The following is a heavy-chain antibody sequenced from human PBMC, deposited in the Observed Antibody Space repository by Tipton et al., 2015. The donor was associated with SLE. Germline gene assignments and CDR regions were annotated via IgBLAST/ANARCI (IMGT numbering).Heavy chain of an antibody. CDR2: IHYTGNT. J-gene: IGHJ6*02. V-gene: IGHV4-39*07. D-gene: IGHD2-2*01. CDR1: GDSISGSSYY. CDR3: ARPSFYGMDV. Sequence: TLSLTCTVSGDSISGSSYYWGWIRQPPGKGLEWIGSIHYTGNTYYIPSLKSRVTISVDTSKNQFSLRLNSVTAADTAVYYCARPSFYGMDVWGQGTTVTVSS.